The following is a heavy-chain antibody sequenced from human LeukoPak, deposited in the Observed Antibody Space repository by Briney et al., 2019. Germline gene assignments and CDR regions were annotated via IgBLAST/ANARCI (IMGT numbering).Heavy chain of an antibody. Sequence: GGSLRLSCAASGFTFSSYWMSWVRQAPGKGLEWVANIKEDGSEKYYVDSVKGRFTISRDNAKNSLYLQMSSLRAEDTGVYYCAKEGAPYDFWSGYPDNWFDPWGQGTLVTVSS. CDR2: IKEDGSEK. CDR1: GFTFSSYW. V-gene: IGHV3-7*01. J-gene: IGHJ5*02. CDR3: AKEGAPYDFWSGYPDNWFDP. D-gene: IGHD3-3*01.